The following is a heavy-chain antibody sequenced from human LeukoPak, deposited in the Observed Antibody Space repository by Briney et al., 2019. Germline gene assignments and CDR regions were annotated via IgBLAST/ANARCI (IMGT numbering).Heavy chain of an antibody. Sequence: SETLSLTCTVSGGSISSYYWTWIRQPPGKGLEWIGYIYYSGSTNYNPSLKSRVTISVDTSKNQFSLKLSSVTAADTAVYYCARGKRSSSWYGVAFDIWGQGTMVTVSS. CDR1: GGSISSYY. CDR3: ARGKRSSSWYGVAFDI. J-gene: IGHJ3*02. V-gene: IGHV4-59*12. D-gene: IGHD6-13*01. CDR2: IYYSGST.